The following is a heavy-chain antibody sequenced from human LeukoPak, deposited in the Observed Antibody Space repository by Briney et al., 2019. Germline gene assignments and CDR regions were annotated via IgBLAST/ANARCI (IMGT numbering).Heavy chain of an antibody. D-gene: IGHD3-9*01. CDR3: ARGHDILTGYYSPIAFDI. V-gene: IGHV3-64*01. Sequence: GGSLRLSCAASGFTFSSYAMHWVRQAPGKGLEYVSAISSNGGSTYYASSVKGRFTISRDNSKNTLYLQMGSLRAEDMAVYYCARGHDILTGYYSPIAFDIWGQGTMVTVSS. CDR2: ISSNGGST. CDR1: GFTFSSYA. J-gene: IGHJ3*02.